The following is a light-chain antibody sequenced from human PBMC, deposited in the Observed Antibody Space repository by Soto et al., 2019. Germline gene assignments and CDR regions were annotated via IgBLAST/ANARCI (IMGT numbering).Light chain of an antibody. Sequence: EIVLTQSPGTLSLSPGERATLSCRASQSVSGSYLAWYQQKPGQAPRLLIYGASSRATGIPVRFSGSGSGTDFTLTISRLEPEDFAVYYCQQYGSSLRTFGQGTKLEIK. V-gene: IGKV3-20*01. CDR3: QQYGSSLRT. CDR2: GAS. CDR1: QSVSGSY. J-gene: IGKJ2*02.